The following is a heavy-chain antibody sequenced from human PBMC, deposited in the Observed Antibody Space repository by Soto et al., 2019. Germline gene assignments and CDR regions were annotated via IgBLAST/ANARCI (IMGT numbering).Heavy chain of an antibody. CDR3: AKDRDYVWGSYRYNDY. Sequence: VQLLESGGGLVQPGGSLRLSCAASGFTFSSYAMSWVRQAPGKGLEWVSAISGSGGSTYYADSVKGRFTISRDNSKNTLYLQMNSLRAEDTAVYYCAKDRDYVWGSYRYNDYWGQGTLVTVSS. D-gene: IGHD3-16*02. CDR2: ISGSGGST. J-gene: IGHJ4*02. CDR1: GFTFSSYA. V-gene: IGHV3-23*01.